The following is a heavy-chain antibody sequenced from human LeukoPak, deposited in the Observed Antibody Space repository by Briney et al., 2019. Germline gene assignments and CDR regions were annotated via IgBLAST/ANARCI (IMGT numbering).Heavy chain of an antibody. J-gene: IGHJ4*02. CDR1: GGSFSGYY. CDR3: ASGAGYCSSTSCYQFDY. V-gene: IGHV4-34*01. D-gene: IGHD2-2*03. Sequence: SETLSLTCAVYGGSFSGYYWSWIRQPPGKGLEWIGEINHSGGTNYNPSLKSRVTISVYTSKNQFSLKLSSVTAADTAVYYCASGAGYCSSTSCYQFDYWGQGTLVTVSS. CDR2: INHSGGT.